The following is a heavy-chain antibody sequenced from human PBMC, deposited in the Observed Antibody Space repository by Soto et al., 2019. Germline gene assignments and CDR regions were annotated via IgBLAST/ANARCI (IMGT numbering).Heavy chain of an antibody. V-gene: IGHV1-18*01. Sequence: QVPLVQSGAEVKKPGASVKVSCKASGYTFTSYGISWVRQAPGQGLEWMGWISAYNGNTNYAQKLQGRVTTTTDTSTSTADMELRSLRSDDTAVYYCAGDAAGSGYDYVWGSYGPTEFDPWGQGTLVTVSS. J-gene: IGHJ5*02. D-gene: IGHD3-16*01. CDR3: AGDAAGSGYDYVWGSYGPTEFDP. CDR1: GYTFTSYG. CDR2: ISAYNGNT.